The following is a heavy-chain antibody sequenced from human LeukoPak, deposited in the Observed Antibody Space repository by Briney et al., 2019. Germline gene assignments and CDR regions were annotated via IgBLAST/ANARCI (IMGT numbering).Heavy chain of an antibody. CDR2: INHRGIS. Sequence: PSETLSLTCAVFGGSFSGYYWSWVRQPPGKGLEWIGEINHRGISNYNPSLKSRVTISVDTSKNQFSLKLTSATAADTAVYYCARAVTYHDVLTGYYRDYFDYWGQGILVTVSS. D-gene: IGHD3-9*01. J-gene: IGHJ4*02. V-gene: IGHV4-34*01. CDR1: GGSFSGYY. CDR3: ARAVTYHDVLTGYYRDYFDY.